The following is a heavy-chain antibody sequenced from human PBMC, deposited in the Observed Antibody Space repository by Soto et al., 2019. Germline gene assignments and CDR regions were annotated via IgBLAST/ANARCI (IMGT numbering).Heavy chain of an antibody. J-gene: IGHJ4*02. V-gene: IGHV1-69*02. CDR2: INPILSMS. Sequence: ASVKVSCKASGDTFTFYSINWVRQAPGLGLKWIGRINPILSMSNYAQRFQGRVTMAADKSTSTAYMELSSLRSEDTAIYYCASSYGSGYRAFDYWGQGALVTVSS. CDR1: GDTFTFYS. CDR3: ASSYGSGYRAFDY. D-gene: IGHD3-10*01.